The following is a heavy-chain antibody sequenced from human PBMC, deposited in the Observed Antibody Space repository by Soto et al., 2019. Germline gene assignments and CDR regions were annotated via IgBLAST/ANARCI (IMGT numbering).Heavy chain of an antibody. V-gene: IGHV3-30*18. J-gene: IGHJ4*02. CDR3: ANTRGLDY. CDR1: GFTFSSYG. Sequence: GGSLRLSCAASGFTFSSYGMHWVRQAPGKGLEWVAVISYDGSNEYYADSVKGRFTISRDNSKNTVYLQMNSLRAEDTAVYYCANTRGLDYWGQGTLVTVSS. CDR2: ISYDGSNE.